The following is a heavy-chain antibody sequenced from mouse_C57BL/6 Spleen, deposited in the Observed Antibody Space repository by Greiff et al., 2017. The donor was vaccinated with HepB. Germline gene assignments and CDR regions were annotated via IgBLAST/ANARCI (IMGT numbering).Heavy chain of an antibody. CDR3: RGVVLEVDY. CDR1: GYTFTSYW. D-gene: IGHD1-1*01. Sequence: VQLQQSGAELVKPGASVQLSCKASGYTFTSYWMHWVKQRPGQGLEWIGMIHPNSGSTNYNEKFKSKATLTVDKSASTAYMQLSSLTSEDSAVYYGRGVVLEVDYWGQGTTLTVAS. J-gene: IGHJ2*01. CDR2: IHPNSGST. V-gene: IGHV1-64*01.